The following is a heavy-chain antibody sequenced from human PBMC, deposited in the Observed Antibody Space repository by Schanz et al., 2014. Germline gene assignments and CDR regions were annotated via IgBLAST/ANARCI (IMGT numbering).Heavy chain of an antibody. D-gene: IGHD1-1*01. CDR2: ISYDGSNK. J-gene: IGHJ4*02. V-gene: IGHV3-30*14. CDR3: ARAHGNNWYGKGLDY. Sequence: VQLLESGGGLVQPGGSLRLSCAASGFTFSSYAMSWVRQAPGKGLEWVAVISYDGSNKYYADSVKDRFTVSRDNSKNTVYLQMNRLRADDTAVYFCARAHGNNWYGKGLDYWGQGTLVTVSS. CDR1: GFTFSSYA.